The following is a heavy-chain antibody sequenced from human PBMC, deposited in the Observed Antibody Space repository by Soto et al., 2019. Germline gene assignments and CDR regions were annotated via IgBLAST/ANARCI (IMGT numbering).Heavy chain of an antibody. CDR3: ARSYGEGWFDP. V-gene: IGHV1-2*04. J-gene: IGHJ5*02. D-gene: IGHD4-17*01. Sequence: ASVKVSCKASGYTFTDYYMHWVRQAPGQGLEWMGWINPNSGGTNYAQKFQGWVTMTRDTSISTAYMELSRLRSDDTAVYYCARSYGEGWFDPWGQGTLVTVSS. CDR1: GYTFTDYY. CDR2: INPNSGGT.